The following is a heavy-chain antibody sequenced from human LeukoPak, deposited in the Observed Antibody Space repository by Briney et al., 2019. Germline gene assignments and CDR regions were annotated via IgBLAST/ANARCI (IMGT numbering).Heavy chain of an antibody. V-gene: IGHV4-39*07. CDR3: ARGLGIAAAGEIDY. Sequence: SETLSLTCTVSGGSISTSNYYWGWIRQPPGKGLEWIGNIFYSGSTYYNPSLKSRVTISVDTSKNQFSLKLSSVTAADTAVYYCARGLGIAAAGEIDYWGQGTLVTVSS. J-gene: IGHJ4*02. D-gene: IGHD6-13*01. CDR1: GGSISTSNYY. CDR2: IFYSGST.